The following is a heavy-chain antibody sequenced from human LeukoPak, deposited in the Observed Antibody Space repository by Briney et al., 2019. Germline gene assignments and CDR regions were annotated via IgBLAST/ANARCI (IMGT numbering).Heavy chain of an antibody. Sequence: PGGSLRLSCAASGFTFSSHAMSWVRQAPGKGLEWVSAISGSGGSTYYADSVKGRFTISRDNSKNTLYLQMNSLRAEDTAVYYCAGNSRGGGWYQAEYDYWGQGTLVTVSS. CDR3: AGNSRGGGWYQAEYDY. D-gene: IGHD6-19*01. CDR1: GFTFSSHA. J-gene: IGHJ4*02. CDR2: ISGSGGST. V-gene: IGHV3-23*01.